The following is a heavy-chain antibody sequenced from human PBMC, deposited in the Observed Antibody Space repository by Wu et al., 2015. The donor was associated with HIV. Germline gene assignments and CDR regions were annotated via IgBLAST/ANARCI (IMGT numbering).Heavy chain of an antibody. CDR1: EDFFTNYA. CDR3: ATHPGWTGVLDAFDY. V-gene: IGHV1-69*05. Sequence: QVQLVQSGTEVKKPGSSVRVSCKASEDFFTNYAVNWVRQAPGQGLEWMGGIIPIVGTPRYAQRFHGRVTISTDEDTSTAYMEVSNLKYEDSAVYYCATHPGWTGVLDAFDYVGPKGHWSPSL. J-gene: IGHJ3*02. D-gene: IGHD3/OR15-3a*01. CDR2: IIPIVGTP.